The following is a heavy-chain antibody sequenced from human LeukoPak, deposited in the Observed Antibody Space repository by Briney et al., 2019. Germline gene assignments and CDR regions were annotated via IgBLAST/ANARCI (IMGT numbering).Heavy chain of an antibody. CDR1: GYTLTSYY. Sequence: ASVKVSCKASGYTLTSYYMHWVRQAPGQGLEWMGIINPSGGSTSYAQKFQGRVTMTRDTSISTAYMELSRLRSDDTAVYYCARNLWFGESSDAFDMWGQGTMVTVSS. D-gene: IGHD3-10*01. J-gene: IGHJ3*02. CDR2: INPSGGST. V-gene: IGHV1-46*01. CDR3: ARNLWFGESSDAFDM.